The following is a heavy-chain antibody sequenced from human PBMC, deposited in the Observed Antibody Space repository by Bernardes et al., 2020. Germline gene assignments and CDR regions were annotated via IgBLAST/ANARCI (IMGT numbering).Heavy chain of an antibody. CDR3: AKDVLADCSGIDCYYYYYGMDV. CDR2: ISGSGSST. V-gene: IGHV3-23*01. J-gene: IGHJ6*04. D-gene: IGHD2-15*01. Sequence: VESLFLSCAASGFTFSSYAMSWVRQAPGKGLEWVSAISGSGSSTYYADSVKGRFTISRDNSKNTLYLQMNSLRAEDTAVYYCAKDVLADCSGIDCYYYYYGMDVWGKGTTVIGSS. CDR1: GFTFSSYA.